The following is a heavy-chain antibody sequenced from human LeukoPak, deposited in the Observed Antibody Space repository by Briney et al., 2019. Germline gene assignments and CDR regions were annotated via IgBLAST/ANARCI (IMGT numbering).Heavy chain of an antibody. J-gene: IGHJ4*02. Sequence: GGSLRLSCAASGFTFSSYWMSWVRQAPGKGLEWVANIKQDGSEKYYVDSVKGRFTISRDNAKNSLYLQMNSLRAEDTAVYYCASEGYSSGWYFNYWGQGTLVTVSS. CDR2: IKQDGSEK. D-gene: IGHD6-19*01. CDR3: ASEGYSSGWYFNY. CDR1: GFTFSSYW. V-gene: IGHV3-7*01.